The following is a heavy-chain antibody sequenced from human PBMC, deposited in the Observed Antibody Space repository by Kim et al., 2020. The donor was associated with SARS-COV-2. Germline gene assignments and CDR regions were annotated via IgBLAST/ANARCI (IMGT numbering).Heavy chain of an antibody. V-gene: IGHV4-59*08. J-gene: IGHJ5*02. CDR2: IYYSGST. D-gene: IGHD6-6*01. Sequence: SETLSLTCTVSGGSISSYYWSWIRQPPGKGLEWIGYIYYSGSTNYNPSLKSRVTISVDTSKNQFSLKLSSVTAADTAVYYCARRKYSSSSSFWFDPWGQGTLVTVSS. CDR3: ARRKYSSSSSFWFDP. CDR1: GGSISSYY.